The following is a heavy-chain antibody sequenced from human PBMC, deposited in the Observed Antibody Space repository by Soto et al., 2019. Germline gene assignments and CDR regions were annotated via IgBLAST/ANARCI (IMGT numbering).Heavy chain of an antibody. Sequence: GGSLRLSCAASGFTFSSYGMHWVRQAPGKGLEWVAVIWYDGSNKYYADSVKGRFTISRDNSKNTLYLQMNSLRAEDTAVYYCARDRKPNRIAAAGTSHWGQGTLVTVSS. D-gene: IGHD6-13*01. V-gene: IGHV3-33*01. J-gene: IGHJ4*02. CDR3: ARDRKPNRIAAAGTSH. CDR1: GFTFSSYG. CDR2: IWYDGSNK.